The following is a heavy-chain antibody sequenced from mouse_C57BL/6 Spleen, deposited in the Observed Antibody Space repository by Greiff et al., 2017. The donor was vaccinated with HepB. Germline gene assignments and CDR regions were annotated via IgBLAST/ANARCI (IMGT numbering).Heavy chain of an antibody. Sequence: EVQLQQSGAELVRPGASVKLSCTASGFNIKDYYMHWVKQRPEQGLEWIGRIDPEDGDTEYAPKFQGKATMTADTSSNTAYLQLSSLTSEDTAVYYCTRGYGSSYGWYFDVWGTGTTVTVSS. CDR2: IDPEDGDT. D-gene: IGHD1-1*01. CDR3: TRGYGSSYGWYFDV. CDR1: GFNIKDYY. V-gene: IGHV14-1*01. J-gene: IGHJ1*03.